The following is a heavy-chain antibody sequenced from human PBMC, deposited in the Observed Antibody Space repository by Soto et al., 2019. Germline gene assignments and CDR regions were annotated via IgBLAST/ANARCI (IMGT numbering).Heavy chain of an antibody. CDR2: ISGSGGST. CDR3: AKDVTMIPSPGMDV. CDR1: GFTFSSYA. V-gene: IGHV3-23*01. Sequence: GGSLRLSCAASGFTFSSYAMSWVRQAPGKGLEWVSAISGSGGSTYYADSVKGRFAISRDNSKNTLYLQMNSLRAEDTAVYYCAKDVTMIPSPGMDVWGQGTTVTVSS. D-gene: IGHD3-22*01. J-gene: IGHJ6*02.